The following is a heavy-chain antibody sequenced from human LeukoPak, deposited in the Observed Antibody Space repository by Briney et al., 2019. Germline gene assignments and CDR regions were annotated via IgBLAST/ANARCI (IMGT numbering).Heavy chain of an antibody. D-gene: IGHD6-13*01. CDR3: ARAFPIAAAGYFDY. J-gene: IGHJ4*02. CDR2: IYYSGST. CDR1: GGSISSGGYY. V-gene: IGHV4-31*03. Sequence: PSETLSLTCTVSGGSISSGGYYWSWIRQHPGKGLEWIGYIYYSGSTYYNPSLKSRVTISVDTSKNQFSLKLSSVTAADTAVYYCARAFPIAAAGYFDYWGQGTLVTVSS.